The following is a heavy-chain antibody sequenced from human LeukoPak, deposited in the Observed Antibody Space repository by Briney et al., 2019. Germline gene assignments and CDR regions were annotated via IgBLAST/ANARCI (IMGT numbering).Heavy chain of an antibody. CDR3: ARRDYCSSTSCYRSEYWFDP. D-gene: IGHD2-2*01. Sequence: GGSLRLSCAASGFTVSSNYMSWVRQAPGKGLEWVSVIYSGGSTYYADSVKGRFTISRDNSKNTLYLQMNSLRAEDTAVYYCARRDYCSSTSCYRSEYWFDPWGQGTLVTVSS. CDR1: GFTVSSNY. V-gene: IGHV3-53*01. J-gene: IGHJ5*02. CDR2: IYSGGST.